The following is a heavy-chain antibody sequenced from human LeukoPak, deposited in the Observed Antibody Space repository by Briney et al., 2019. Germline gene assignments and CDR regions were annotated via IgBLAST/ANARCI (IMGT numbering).Heavy chain of an antibody. Sequence: PGGSLRLSCAASGFTFSSYAMSWVRQAPGKGLEWVSAISGSGGSTYYADSVKGRFTISRDNSKNTLYLQMNSLRSDDTAVYYCARDSMVQGVTHPKNRFDYWGQGTLVTVSS. CDR2: ISGSGGST. D-gene: IGHD3-10*01. CDR3: ARDSMVQGVTHPKNRFDY. J-gene: IGHJ4*02. CDR1: GFTFSSYA. V-gene: IGHV3-23*01.